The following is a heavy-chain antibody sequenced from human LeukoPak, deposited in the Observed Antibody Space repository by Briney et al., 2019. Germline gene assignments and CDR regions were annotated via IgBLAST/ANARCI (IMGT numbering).Heavy chain of an antibody. CDR1: GGSISSGGYY. J-gene: IGHJ3*02. CDR3: ASFKGFMVRGVKRRPTDAFDI. CDR2: INHSGST. V-gene: IGHV4-39*07. Sequence: PSETLSLTCTVSGGSISSGGYYWSWIRQPSGKGLEWIGEINHSGSTNYNPSLKSRVTISVDTSKNQFSLKLSSVTAADTAVYYCASFKGFMVRGVKRRPTDAFDIWGQGTMVTVSS. D-gene: IGHD3-10*01.